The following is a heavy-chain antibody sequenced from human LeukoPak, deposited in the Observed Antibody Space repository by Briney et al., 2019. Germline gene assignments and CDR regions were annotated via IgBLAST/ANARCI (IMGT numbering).Heavy chain of an antibody. D-gene: IGHD6-13*01. CDR2: ISVSGTST. Sequence: GGSLRLSCAASGFTFVSYTMNWVRQAPGKGLEWVSGISVSGTSTYYADAVKGRFTISRDNSKNTLYLQMNSLRAEDTAVYYCARRTNSWPNFDYWGQGTLVTVSS. J-gene: IGHJ4*02. CDR3: ARRTNSWPNFDY. CDR1: GFTFVSYT. V-gene: IGHV3-23*01.